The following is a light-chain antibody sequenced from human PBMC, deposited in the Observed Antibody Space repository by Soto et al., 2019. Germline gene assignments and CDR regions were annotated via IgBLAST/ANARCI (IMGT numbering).Light chain of an antibody. J-gene: IGKJ1*01. V-gene: IGKV1-5*01. Sequence: DIQMTQSPFTLSASVGDRVTITCRASQSIRSWLAWYQQKPGKAPQLLIYDVSNLESGVPSRFSGSGSGTEFTLTISSLQPDDFATYYCQQYDSFSKTFGRGTKVEVK. CDR1: QSIRSW. CDR2: DVS. CDR3: QQYDSFSKT.